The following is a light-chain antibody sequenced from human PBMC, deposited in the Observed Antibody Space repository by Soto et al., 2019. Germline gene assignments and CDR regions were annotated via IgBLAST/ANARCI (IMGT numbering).Light chain of an antibody. CDR1: QSVSSSY. J-gene: IGKJ4*01. V-gene: IGKV3-20*01. CDR2: GAS. CDR3: QQYRSSTGLT. Sequence: EIVLTQSPGTLSLSPGERATLSCRAGQSVSSSYLAWYQQKPGQAPRLLIYGASSRATGIPDRFSGSGSGTDFTLTISRLEPEDFAVYYCQQYRSSTGLTFGGGTKVEIK.